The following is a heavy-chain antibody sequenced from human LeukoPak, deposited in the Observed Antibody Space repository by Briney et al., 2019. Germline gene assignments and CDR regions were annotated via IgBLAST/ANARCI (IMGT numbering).Heavy chain of an antibody. CDR2: IYYSGNT. CDR3: ARQTGSGLFILP. Sequence: SETLSLTCTVSGGSISSGSYYWNWIRQPPGKGLEWIGSIYYSGNTYYNASLKSQVSISIDTSKNQFSLKLTSVTAADTAVYYCARQTGSGLFILPGGQGTLVTVSS. CDR1: GGSISSGSYY. D-gene: IGHD3/OR15-3a*01. V-gene: IGHV4-39*01. J-gene: IGHJ4*02.